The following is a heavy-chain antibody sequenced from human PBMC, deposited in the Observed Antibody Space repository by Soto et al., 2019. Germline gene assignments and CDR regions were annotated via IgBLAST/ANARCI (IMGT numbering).Heavy chain of an antibody. D-gene: IGHD3-10*01. J-gene: IGHJ6*03. CDR1: GGSFRGYY. CDR3: ARGTRPRSYGSGSYRDYYYYYMDV. V-gene: IGHV4-34*01. Sequence: ASETLALTCAGYGGSFRGYYWSWIRQPPGKGLEWIGEINHSGSTNYNPSLKSRVTISVDTSKNQFSLKLSSVTAADTAVYYCARGTRPRSYGSGSYRDYYYYYMDVWGKGTTVTVSS. CDR2: INHSGST.